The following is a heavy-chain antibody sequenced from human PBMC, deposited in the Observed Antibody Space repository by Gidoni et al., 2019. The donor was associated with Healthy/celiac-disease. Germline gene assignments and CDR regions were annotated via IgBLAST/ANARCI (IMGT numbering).Heavy chain of an antibody. CDR3: ASSRDGYYNGGNYFDY. Sequence: QVQLQESGPGLVKPSQTLSLTCTVSGGSISSGGYYWSWIRQHPGKGLAWIGYTYYSGSTYSNPSLKSRVTISVDTSKNQFSLKLSSVTAADTAVYYCASSRDGYYNGGNYFDYWGQGTLVTVSS. CDR1: GGSISSGGYY. V-gene: IGHV4-31*03. J-gene: IGHJ4*02. CDR2: TYYSGST. D-gene: IGHD1-26*01.